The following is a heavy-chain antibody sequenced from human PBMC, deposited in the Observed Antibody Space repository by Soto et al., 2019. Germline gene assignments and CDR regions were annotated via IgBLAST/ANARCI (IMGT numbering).Heavy chain of an antibody. J-gene: IGHJ6*02. Sequence: QVQLVQSGAEVKKPGASVKVSCKASGYNFPSFIISWVRQAPGQGLEWLGWISSYNGYTKYAEKIQGRVTMTAHTSTSTAYMELRSLRSDDTAVYYCARGGDCSSTSCYSPNYYYGLDVWGQGTTVTVS. CDR3: ARGGDCSSTSCYSPNYYYGLDV. CDR2: ISSYNGYT. V-gene: IGHV1-18*01. D-gene: IGHD2-2*01. CDR1: GYNFPSFI.